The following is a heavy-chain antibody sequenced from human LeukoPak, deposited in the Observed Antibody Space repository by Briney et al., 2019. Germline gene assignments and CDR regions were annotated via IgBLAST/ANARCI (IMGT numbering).Heavy chain of an antibody. CDR2: INPSGGST. V-gene: IGHV1-46*01. D-gene: IGHD3-22*01. J-gene: IGHJ4*02. CDR3: ARGPGPADDGGGYCFDS. CDR1: GYTFTSYY. Sequence: GASVKVSCKASGYTFTSYYLYWVRQAPGQGLEWMGVINPSGGSTTSAQKFQGRVTMTRDTSTSTVYMELRSLRSEDTAVYYCARGPGPADDGGGYCFDSWGQGTLVTVSS.